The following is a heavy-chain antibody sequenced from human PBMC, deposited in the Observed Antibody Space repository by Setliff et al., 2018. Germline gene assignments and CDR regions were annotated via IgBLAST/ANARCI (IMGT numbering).Heavy chain of an antibody. V-gene: IGHV1-18*01. J-gene: IGHJ4*02. CDR1: GYTFTSYG. CDR3: ARDRGYNFWSGYFVKDYFDY. CDR2: ISAYNGNT. Sequence: ASVKVSCKASGYTFTSYGISWVRQAPGQGLEWMGWISAYNGNTNCAQKLQGRVTMTTDTSTSTAYMELRSLRSDDTAVYYCARDRGYNFWSGYFVKDYFDYWGQGTLVTVSS. D-gene: IGHD3-3*01.